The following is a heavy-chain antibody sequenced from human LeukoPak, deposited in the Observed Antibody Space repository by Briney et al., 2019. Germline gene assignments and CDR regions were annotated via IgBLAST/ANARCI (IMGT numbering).Heavy chain of an antibody. J-gene: IGHJ5*02. V-gene: IGHV3-21*06. CDR3: ARDAGGRTQREGWFDP. D-gene: IGHD1-1*01. CDR1: GFTVNSNH. Sequence: GGSLRLSCAASGFTVNSNHMNWVRQAPGKGLEWVASTSSGSSWIYYADSVRGRFTISRDNAKNLLYLQMNSLRVEDTAIYYCARDAGGRTQREGWFDPWGQGTLVTVSS. CDR2: TSSGSSWI.